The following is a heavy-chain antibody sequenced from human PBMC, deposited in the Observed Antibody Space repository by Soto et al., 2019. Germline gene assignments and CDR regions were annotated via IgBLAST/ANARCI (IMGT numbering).Heavy chain of an antibody. CDR1: GFTFSNAW. J-gene: IGHJ6*02. CDR2: IKSKTDGGTT. V-gene: IGHV3-15*07. Sequence: GGSLRPSCAASGFTFSNAWMNWVRQAPGKGLEWVGRIKSKTDGGTTDYAAPVKGRFTISRDDSKNTLYLQMNSLKTEDTAVYYCTTAGRWYTYYYYGMDSGGQGTAATVAS. D-gene: IGHD6-13*01. CDR3: TTAGRWYTYYYYGMDS.